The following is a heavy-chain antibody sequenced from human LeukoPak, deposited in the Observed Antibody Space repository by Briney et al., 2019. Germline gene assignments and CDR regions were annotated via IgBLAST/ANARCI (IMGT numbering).Heavy chain of an antibody. CDR3: ARAKEQLVDAFDI. J-gene: IGHJ3*02. CDR1: GGTFSSYA. V-gene: IGHV1-69*04. CDR2: IIPILGIA. D-gene: IGHD6-13*01. Sequence: SVKVSCKASGGTFSSYAISWVRQAPGQGLEWMGRIIPILGIANYAQKFQGRVTITTDESTSTAYMELSSLRSEDTAVYYCARAKEQLVDAFDIWGQGTMVTVSS.